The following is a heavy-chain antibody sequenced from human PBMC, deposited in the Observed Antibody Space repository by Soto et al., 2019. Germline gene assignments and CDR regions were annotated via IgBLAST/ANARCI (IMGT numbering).Heavy chain of an antibody. CDR3: ARHKDAGSDRGGMDV. V-gene: IGHV4-59*08. Sequence: QVQLQESGPGLVKPSETLSLTCTVSGGSISNFYWTWIRQPPGKGLEWIGNVHYSGNTNYSPSLKRRVTTSGKTAKNPLPPNPNFCAAAGHGGVYCARHKDAGSDRGGMDVWGQGTTVIVSS. CDR2: VHYSGNT. J-gene: IGHJ6*02. CDR1: GGSISNFY. D-gene: IGHD6-25*01.